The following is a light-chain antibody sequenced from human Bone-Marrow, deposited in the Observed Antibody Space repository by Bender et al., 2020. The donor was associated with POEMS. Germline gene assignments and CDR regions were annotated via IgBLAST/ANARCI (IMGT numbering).Light chain of an antibody. V-gene: IGLV1-44*01. CDR2: YDD. CDR3: CSYTRSRTLV. CDR1: SSNIGSDS. Sequence: QSVLTQPPSVSGTPGQRVTISCSGSSSNIGSDSVNWYRQFPGTAPKLLIYYDDLLPSGVSDRFSGSKSGNTASLTISGLQAEDEADYYCCSYTRSRTLVFGGGTKLTVL. J-gene: IGLJ3*02.